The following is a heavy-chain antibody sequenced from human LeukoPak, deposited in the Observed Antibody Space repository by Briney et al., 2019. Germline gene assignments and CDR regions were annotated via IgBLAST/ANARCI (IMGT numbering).Heavy chain of an antibody. Sequence: SETLSLTCTVSGGSISSGDYYWSWIRQPPGKGLEWIGYIYYSGSTYYNPSLKSRVTISVDTSKNQFSLKLSSVTAADTAVYYCARASYYDSSGRTSPHDWGQGTLVTVSS. CDR1: GGSISSGDYY. V-gene: IGHV4-30-4*01. CDR2: IYYSGST. CDR3: ARASYYDSSGRTSPHD. D-gene: IGHD3-22*01. J-gene: IGHJ4*02.